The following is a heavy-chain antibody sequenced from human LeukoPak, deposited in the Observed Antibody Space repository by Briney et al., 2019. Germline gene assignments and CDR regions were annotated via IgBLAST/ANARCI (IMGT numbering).Heavy chain of an antibody. J-gene: IGHJ4*02. CDR1: GFTFSSYA. D-gene: IGHD2-2*01. Sequence: GGSLRLSCAASGFTFSSYAMSWVRQAPGKGLEWVSAISGTGTDTNYADSVEGRFTISRDNSKNTLYLQMNSLRAEDTAIYYCAKHCSSASCYRFEHWGQGTLVTVSS. CDR3: AKHCSSASCYRFEH. V-gene: IGHV3-23*01. CDR2: ISGTGTDT.